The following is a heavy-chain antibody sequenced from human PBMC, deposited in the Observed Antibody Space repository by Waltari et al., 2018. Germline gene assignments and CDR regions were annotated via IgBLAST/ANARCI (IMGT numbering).Heavy chain of an antibody. Sequence: QVQLVESGGGVVQPGRSLRLSGTASGFTFSRYGMPRVRRAPGKGLDGVAVIWYDESNKYYADSVKGRFTIYRDNSKNTLYLQMDNLRAEDTAVYYCARSADNSGWYPFDYWGQGTLATVSS. J-gene: IGHJ4*02. D-gene: IGHD6-19*01. CDR3: ARSADNSGWYPFDY. CDR2: IWYDESNK. V-gene: IGHV3-33*01. CDR1: GFTFSRYG.